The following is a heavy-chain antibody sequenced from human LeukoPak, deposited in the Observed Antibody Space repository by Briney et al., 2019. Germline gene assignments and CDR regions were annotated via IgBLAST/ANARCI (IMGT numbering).Heavy chain of an antibody. J-gene: IGHJ6*02. CDR2: ISYDGTDK. V-gene: IGHV3-30*18. D-gene: IGHD6-13*01. Sequence: GRSLRLSCEASGFTFSSYGMHWVRQAPGKGLEWVAVISYDGTDKYYADSVQGRFTISRDNSKNTLYLQMNSLRAEDTAVYYCAKGIAAAGTLSGMDVWGQGTTVTVSS. CDR1: GFTFSSYG. CDR3: AKGIAAAGTLSGMDV.